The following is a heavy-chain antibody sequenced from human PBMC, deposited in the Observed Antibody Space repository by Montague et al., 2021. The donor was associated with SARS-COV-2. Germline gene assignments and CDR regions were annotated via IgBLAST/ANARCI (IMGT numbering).Heavy chain of an antibody. CDR1: GFSLSTSGMC. J-gene: IGHJ4*02. Sequence: PALVKPTQTLTLTCTFSGFSLSTSGMCVSWIRQPPGKALEWLARIDWDDDKYYSTPLKTRLTISKDTSKNQVVLTMTNMDPVDTATYYCARMAPITGLDYWGQGTLVTVSS. D-gene: IGHD1-20*01. V-gene: IGHV2-70*11. CDR2: IDWDDDK. CDR3: ARMAPITGLDY.